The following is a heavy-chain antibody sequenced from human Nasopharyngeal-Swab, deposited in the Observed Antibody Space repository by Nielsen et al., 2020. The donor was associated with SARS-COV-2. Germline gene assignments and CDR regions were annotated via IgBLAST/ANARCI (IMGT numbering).Heavy chain of an antibody. CDR1: GYTFTSYG. J-gene: IGHJ3*02. V-gene: IGHV1-18*01. Sequence: ASVKVSCKASGYTFTSYGISWVRQAPGQGLEWMGWISAYNGNTNYAQKLQGRVTMTTDTSTSTAYMELRSLRSEDTAVYYCARVDDYSNYGAFDIWGQGTMVTVSS. CDR3: ARVDDYSNYGAFDI. CDR2: ISAYNGNT. D-gene: IGHD4-11*01.